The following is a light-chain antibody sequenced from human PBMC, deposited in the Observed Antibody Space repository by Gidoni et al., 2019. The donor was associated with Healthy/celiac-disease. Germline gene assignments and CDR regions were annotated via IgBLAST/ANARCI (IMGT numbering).Light chain of an antibody. CDR3: QQSYRTPRT. J-gene: IGKJ1*01. CDR2: AAS. Sequence: DIQMTQSPSSLSASVGDRVTITCRASQSISSDLNWYQQKPGKAPQLLIYAASSLQRGVPSRFSGSGCGTDFTLIISSLQPEDFATYYCQQSYRTPRTFGQGTKVEIK. V-gene: IGKV1-39*01. CDR1: QSISSD.